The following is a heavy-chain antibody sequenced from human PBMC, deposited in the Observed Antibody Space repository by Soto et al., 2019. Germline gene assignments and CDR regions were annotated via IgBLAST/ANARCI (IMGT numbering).Heavy chain of an antibody. V-gene: IGHV3-11*01. CDR1: GFTFSDYY. Sequence: GGPLRLSCAVSGFTFSDYYMSWIRQAPGKGLEWVSYISSSGSTIYYADSVKGRFTISRDNAKNSLYLQMNSLRAEDTAVYYCARLVYGDWYFDLWGRGTLVTVSS. D-gene: IGHD4-17*01. CDR2: ISSSGSTI. CDR3: ARLVYGDWYFDL. J-gene: IGHJ2*01.